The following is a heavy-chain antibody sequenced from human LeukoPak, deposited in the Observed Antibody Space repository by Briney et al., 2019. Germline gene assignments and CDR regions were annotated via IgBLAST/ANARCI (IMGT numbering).Heavy chain of an antibody. CDR2: IKQDESEK. D-gene: IGHD2-2*01. CDR1: GFTFSNYW. V-gene: IGHV3-7*01. J-gene: IGHJ4*02. Sequence: GGSLRLSCSASGFTFSNYWMSWVRQAPGKGLEWVANIKQDESEKYYVDSLKGRSTISRDNAKSSLYRQMNSLRAEDTAVYYCARALDSSSSRYQAFEEWGQGTLVTVSS. CDR3: ARALDSSSSRYQAFEE.